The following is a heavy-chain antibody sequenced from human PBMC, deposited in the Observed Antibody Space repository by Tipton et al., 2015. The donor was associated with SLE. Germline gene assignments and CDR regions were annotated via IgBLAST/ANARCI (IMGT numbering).Heavy chain of an antibody. CDR2: IYTSGST. J-gene: IGHJ3*02. Sequence: TLSLTCTVSGGSISSYYWSWIRQPAGKGLEWIGYIYTSGSTNYNPSLKSRVTISVDTSKNQFSLKLSSVTAADTAVYYCAREGKRPGAFDIWGQGTMVTVSS. V-gene: IGHV4-4*09. CDR3: AREGKRPGAFDI. D-gene: IGHD6-6*01. CDR1: GGSISSYY.